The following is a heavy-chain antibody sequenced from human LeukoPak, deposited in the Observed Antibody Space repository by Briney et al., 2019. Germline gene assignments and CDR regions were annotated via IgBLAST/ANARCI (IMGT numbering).Heavy chain of an antibody. CDR1: GFTFSDYY. J-gene: IGHJ4*02. D-gene: IGHD2-21*02. V-gene: IGHV3-11*01. CDR2: ISSSGSTI. CDR3: ARHPDCGGDCFYFDY. Sequence: GGSLRLSCAAPGFTFSDYYMSWIRQAPGKGLEWVSYISSSGSTIYYADSVKGRFTISRDNAKNSLYLQMNSLRAEDTAVYYCARHPDCGGDCFYFDYWGQGTLVTVSS.